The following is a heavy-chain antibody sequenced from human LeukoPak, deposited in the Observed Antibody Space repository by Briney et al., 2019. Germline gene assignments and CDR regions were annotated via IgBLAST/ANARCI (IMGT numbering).Heavy chain of an antibody. J-gene: IGHJ4*02. Sequence: LRLSCAASGSTISYYGMYMLRQAPGKVLEWVAIILDAGTTKFYAGSVKGRFTTSRDNSKNTLFLQMNSLRAECTAVYYCARENIALAGTIDYWGQGTLVSVSS. D-gene: IGHD6-19*01. V-gene: IGHV3-33*01. CDR1: GSTISYYG. CDR3: ARENIALAGTIDY. CDR2: ILDAGTTK.